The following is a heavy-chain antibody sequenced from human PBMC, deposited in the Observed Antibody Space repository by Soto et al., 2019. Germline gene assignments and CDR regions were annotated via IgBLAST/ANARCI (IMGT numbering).Heavy chain of an antibody. CDR3: AKGRYFDASGGCANF. V-gene: IGHV3-23*01. J-gene: IGHJ2*01. Sequence: EVRLMESGGGFLQPGGSQRLSCVASGFTFNSYAMSWVRQTPEKGLEWVSAISGSGWQTYYAESVQGRFTISRDNSKTTVYLLMNRLRAEDSGIYYCAKGRYFDASGGCANFWGRGTLVTVSS. D-gene: IGHD3-9*01. CDR2: ISGSGWQT. CDR1: GFTFNSYA.